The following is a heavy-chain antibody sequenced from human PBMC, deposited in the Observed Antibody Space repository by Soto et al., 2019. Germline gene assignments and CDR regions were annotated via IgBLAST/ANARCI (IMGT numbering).Heavy chain of an antibody. D-gene: IGHD3-22*01. CDR1: GGSVTSTHFF. V-gene: IGHV4-61*01. J-gene: IGHJ4*02. Sequence: SETLSLTCTVSGGSVTSTHFFWSWIRQAPGEGLEWIASLRYSGSTSHNPSLKSRVTISVDTSKNQFSLHLNSVAAADTAVYFCAASDGYWADSGGQGALVTVSS. CDR2: LRYSGST. CDR3: AASDGYWADS.